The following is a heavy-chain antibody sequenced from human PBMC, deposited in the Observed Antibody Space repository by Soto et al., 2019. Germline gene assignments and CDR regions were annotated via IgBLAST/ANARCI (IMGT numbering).Heavy chain of an antibody. CDR2: LYWDDDK. J-gene: IGHJ4*02. CDR3: APGGGFGEFLFDY. V-gene: IGHV2-5*02. CDR1: GYSLSTSGAG. Sequence: QITLKESGPTLVKPTQTLTLTCTFSGYSLSTSGAGVGWIRQPPGKALEPLALLYWDDDKRYSPSLKSRHTNSKDSSNNRVVRTMTSMAPVHAATYCCAPGGGFGEFLFDYWGQRTLVTVSS. D-gene: IGHD3-10*01.